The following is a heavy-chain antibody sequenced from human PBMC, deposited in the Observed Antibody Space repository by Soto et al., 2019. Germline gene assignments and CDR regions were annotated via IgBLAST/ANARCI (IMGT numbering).Heavy chain of an antibody. V-gene: IGHV1-18*01. D-gene: IGHD3-16*01. CDR2: ISPYSGNT. Sequence: QVQLVQSGAEVRKPGSSVKVSCKASGYIFVNYGIAWVRQAPGQGLEWMGWISPYSGNTHYASKVQGRLTMTTDTSTRTASMDLWRLTSDDTAVYCSAMVYNYVTPTTNDVCGQGTTFPVSS. CDR3: AMVYNYVTPTTNDV. J-gene: IGHJ6*02. CDR1: GYIFVNYG.